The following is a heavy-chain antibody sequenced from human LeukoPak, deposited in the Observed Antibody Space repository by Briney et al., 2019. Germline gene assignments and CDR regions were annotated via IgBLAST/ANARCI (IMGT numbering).Heavy chain of an antibody. CDR2: ITGSGANT. CDR1: GFSFSTYS. V-gene: IGHV3-23*01. CDR3: YYYDSSGFYPQTKIDY. J-gene: IGHJ4*02. Sequence: GGSLRHSCAGSGFSFSTYSMNWVRQAPGKGLEWVSGITGSGANTYYADSVKGRFTISRDNSKNTLYLRMNSLRAEDTAVYYCYYYDSSGFYPQTKIDYWGQGTLVTVSS. D-gene: IGHD3-22*01.